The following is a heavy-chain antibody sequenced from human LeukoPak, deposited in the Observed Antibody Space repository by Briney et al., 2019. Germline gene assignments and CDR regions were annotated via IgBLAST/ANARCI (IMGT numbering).Heavy chain of an antibody. J-gene: IGHJ4*02. CDR3: ARLSSSGSPPTY. V-gene: IGHV4-59*01. D-gene: IGHD6-19*01. Sequence: SETLSLTCTVSGGSISSYYWSWIRQPPGKGLEWIGYTYYSGSTNYNPSLKSRVTISVDTSKNQFSLKLSSVTAADTAVYYCARLSSSGSPPTYWGQGTLVTVSS. CDR1: GGSISSYY. CDR2: TYYSGST.